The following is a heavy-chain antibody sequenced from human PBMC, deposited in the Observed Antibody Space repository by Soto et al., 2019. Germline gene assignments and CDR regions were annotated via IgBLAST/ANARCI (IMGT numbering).Heavy chain of an antibody. CDR1: GGSFSGYY. D-gene: IGHD3-9*01. CDR2: INHSGST. Sequence: ASETLSLTCAVYGGSFSGYYWSWIRQPPGKGLEWIGEINHSGSTNYNPSLKSRVTISVDTSKNQFSLKLSSVTAADTAVYYCARERRSQLRYFDWFPYYFDYWGQGTLVTVS. V-gene: IGHV4-34*01. CDR3: ARERRSQLRYFDWFPYYFDY. J-gene: IGHJ4*02.